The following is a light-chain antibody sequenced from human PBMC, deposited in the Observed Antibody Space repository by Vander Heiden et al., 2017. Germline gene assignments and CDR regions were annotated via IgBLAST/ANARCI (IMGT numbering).Light chain of an antibody. CDR2: GKN. V-gene: IGLV3-19*01. CDR1: SLRSYY. CDR3: NSRDSSGNHRGV. J-gene: IGLJ1*01. Sequence: SSELTQHPAVSVALGQTVRITCQGDSLRSYYASRYQQKPGQAPTLVIYGKNNRPAGIPDRFSGSSSENTASLTITGAQAEDEADYYCNSRDSSGNHRGVFGTGTKVTVL.